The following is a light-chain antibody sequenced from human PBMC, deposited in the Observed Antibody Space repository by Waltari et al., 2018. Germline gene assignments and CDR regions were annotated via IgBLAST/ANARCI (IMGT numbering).Light chain of an antibody. CDR1: QSVGTN. J-gene: IGKJ2*01. V-gene: IGKV3-15*01. CDR3: QQYNIWPPNHT. CDR2: GAY. Sequence: EILMTQSPATLSVPPGEVATLSCRASQSVGTNLAWYQQTPGHPPRVVVYGAYRRARGIPARFSGSGSGTEFTLTISSLQSEDFAVYYCQQYNIWPPNHTFGQGTKLEI.